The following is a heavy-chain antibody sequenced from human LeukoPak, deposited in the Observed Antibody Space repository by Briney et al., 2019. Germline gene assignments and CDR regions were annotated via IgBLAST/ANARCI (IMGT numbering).Heavy chain of an antibody. CDR1: GGSVTTYY. Sequence: SETLSLTCSVSGGSVTTYYWSWIRQPPGKGLEWIGYIYTSGGTNHNPSLKSRVTISVDTSENQFSLKLTSVTAADTAVYYCARHLHNQPSPSLDPWGQGTLVTVSS. CDR2: IYTSGGT. J-gene: IGHJ5*02. V-gene: IGHV4-4*09. CDR3: ARHLHNQPSPSLDP. D-gene: IGHD1-1*01.